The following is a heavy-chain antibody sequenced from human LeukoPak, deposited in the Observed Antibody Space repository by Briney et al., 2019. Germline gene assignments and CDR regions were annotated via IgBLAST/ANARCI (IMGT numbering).Heavy chain of an antibody. CDR3: AREGVYCTNGVCYPFFDY. CDR1: GGSISSYC. V-gene: IGHV4-4*07. Sequence: SETLSLTCTVSGGSISSYCWSWIRQPAGKGLEWIGRIYTSGSTNYNPSLKSRVTMSVDTSKNQFSLKLSSVTAADTAVYYCAREGVYCTNGVCYPFFDYWGQGTLVTVSS. D-gene: IGHD2-8*01. CDR2: IYTSGST. J-gene: IGHJ4*02.